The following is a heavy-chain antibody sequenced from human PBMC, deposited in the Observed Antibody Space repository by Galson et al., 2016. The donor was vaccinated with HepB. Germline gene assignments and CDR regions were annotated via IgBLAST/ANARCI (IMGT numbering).Heavy chain of an antibody. D-gene: IGHD6-19*01. CDR3: ARGSGWDLDY. J-gene: IGHJ4*01. V-gene: IGHV3-30*01. CDR2: IAPSGDNK. Sequence: SLRLSCAASGFNFPIYALHWVRQTPGKGLDWVAYIAPSGDNKYYGDSVKGRFSISRDNSNNIVYLQMNSLRPDDTGVYYCARGSGWDLDYWGQGSLVSVSS. CDR1: GFNFPIYA.